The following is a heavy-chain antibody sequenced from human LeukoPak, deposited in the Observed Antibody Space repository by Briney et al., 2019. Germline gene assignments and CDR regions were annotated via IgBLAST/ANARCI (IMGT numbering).Heavy chain of an antibody. J-gene: IGHJ3*02. CDR3: ARGTGYSSKAFDI. D-gene: IGHD6-13*01. Sequence: PGGSLRLSCAASGFTVSSNYMSWVRQAPGKGLEWVSYISSNAGTIYNADSVKGRFTISRDNAKNSLYLQMNSLRAEDTAVYYCARGTGYSSKAFDIWGQGTMVTVSS. CDR2: ISSNAGTI. CDR1: GFTVSSNY. V-gene: IGHV3-11*04.